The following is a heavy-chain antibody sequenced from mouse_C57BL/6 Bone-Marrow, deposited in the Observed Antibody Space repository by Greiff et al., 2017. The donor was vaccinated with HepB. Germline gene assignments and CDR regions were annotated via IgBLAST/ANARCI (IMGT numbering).Heavy chain of an antibody. CDR3: ARDPLDDDYYVGYFDD. Sequence: QVQLQQSGPELVKPGASVKISCKASGYAFSSSWMNWVKQRPGKGLEWIGRIYPGDGATNYNGKFTGKATLTADKSSSTAYMQLSSLTSEDSAVYFCARDPLDDDYYVGYFDDWGKGTTLTVAS. CDR2: IYPGDGAT. J-gene: IGHJ2*01. V-gene: IGHV1-82*01. D-gene: IGHD2-3*01. CDR1: GYAFSSSW.